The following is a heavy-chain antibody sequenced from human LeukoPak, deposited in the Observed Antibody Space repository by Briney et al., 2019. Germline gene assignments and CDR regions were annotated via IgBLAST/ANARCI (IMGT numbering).Heavy chain of an antibody. J-gene: IGHJ6*02. CDR1: GYTFTSSG. D-gene: IGHD2-2*01. V-gene: IGHV1-18*01. CDR3: ARDFCSSTSCLYYYGMDV. Sequence: ASVKVSCKASGYTFTSSGISWVRQAPGQGLEWMGWISAYNGNTNYAQKLQGRVTMTTDTSTSTAYMELSSLRSEDTAVYYCARDFCSSTSCLYYYGMDVWGQGTTVTVSS. CDR2: ISAYNGNT.